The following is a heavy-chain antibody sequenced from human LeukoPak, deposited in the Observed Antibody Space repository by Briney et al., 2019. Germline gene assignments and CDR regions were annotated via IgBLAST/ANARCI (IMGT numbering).Heavy chain of an antibody. Sequence: SVKVSCKASGGTFSIYAISWVRQAPGQGLEWMGGIITMFGTANYAQKFQGRVTITADESTSTAYMELSSLRSEDTAVYYCARAALLWFGELSPNWFDPWGQGTLVTVSS. CDR3: ARAALLWFGELSPNWFDP. D-gene: IGHD3-10*01. J-gene: IGHJ5*02. CDR2: IITMFGTA. CDR1: GGTFSIYA. V-gene: IGHV1-69*13.